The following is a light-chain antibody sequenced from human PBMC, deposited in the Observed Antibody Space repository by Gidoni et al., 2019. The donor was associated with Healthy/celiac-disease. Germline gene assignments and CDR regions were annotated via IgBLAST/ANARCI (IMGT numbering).Light chain of an antibody. V-gene: IGKV1-39*01. CDR3: QQSYSTPRK. CDR1: QSISSY. CDR2: AAS. Sequence: DIQMTQSPSSLSASVGDRVTITCRASQSISSYLNWYQQKPGKAPKLLIYAASSLQSGVPSRFSGSGSGTDLTLTISSLQPEDFATYYCQQSYSTPRKLGQGTKVEIK. J-gene: IGKJ1*01.